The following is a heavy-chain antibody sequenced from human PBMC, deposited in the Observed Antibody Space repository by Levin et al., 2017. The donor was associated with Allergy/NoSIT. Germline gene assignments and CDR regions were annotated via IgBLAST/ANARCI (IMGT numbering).Heavy chain of an antibody. D-gene: IGHD2-2*01. CDR1: GYTFTSYD. V-gene: IGHV1-8*01. CDR2: MNPNSANT. J-gene: IGHJ4*02. CDR3: ARALSVKDVQQFDH. Sequence: VASVKVSCKASGYTFTSYDINWVRQATGQGLEWMGWMNPNSANTGYAQKFQGRVTITRNTSISTAYMELSSLRSEDTAVYYCARALSVKDVQQFDHWGQGTLVTVSS.